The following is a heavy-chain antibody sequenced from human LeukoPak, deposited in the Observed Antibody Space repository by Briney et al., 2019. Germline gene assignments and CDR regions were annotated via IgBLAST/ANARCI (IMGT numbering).Heavy chain of an antibody. D-gene: IGHD2-15*01. CDR1: GGSFSGYY. Sequence: SETLSLTCAVYGGSFSGYYWSWIRQPPGKGLEWIGEISHSGSTNYNPSLKSRVTISVDTSKNQFSLKLSSVTAADTAVYYCAREEDFDYWGQGTLVTVSS. CDR2: ISHSGST. V-gene: IGHV4-34*01. J-gene: IGHJ4*02. CDR3: AREEDFDY.